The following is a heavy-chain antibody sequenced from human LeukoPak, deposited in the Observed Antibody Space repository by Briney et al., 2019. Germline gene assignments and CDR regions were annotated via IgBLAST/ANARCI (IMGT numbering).Heavy chain of an antibody. V-gene: IGHV3-13*01. CDR1: GFTLSGYE. CDR2: VGVGHDT. Sequence: GGSLRLSCAASGFTLSGYEMHWVRQPSGKGLEWVSAVGVGHDTFYGGSVKGRFTISRDNARNSVYLQMHSLRAGDTGVYYCARESGGSGTLPYDFWGHGTMVTVSS. D-gene: IGHD3-10*01. J-gene: IGHJ3*01. CDR3: ARESGGSGTLPYDF.